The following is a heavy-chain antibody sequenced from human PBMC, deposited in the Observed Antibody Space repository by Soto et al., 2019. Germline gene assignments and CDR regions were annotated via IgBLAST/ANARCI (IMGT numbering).Heavy chain of an antibody. CDR2: ISRSSSTI. D-gene: IGHD1-1*01. J-gene: IGHJ6*02. Sequence: GGSLRLSCAASGFTFSKYILNWVRQAPGKGPEWISSISRSSSTIYYADSVKGRFTISRDNAKNSLSLEMNSLRDEDTAVYYCARTGIEESGTMYGMDVWGQGTTVTVSS. CDR3: ARTGIEESGTMYGMDV. CDR1: GFTFSKYI. V-gene: IGHV3-48*02.